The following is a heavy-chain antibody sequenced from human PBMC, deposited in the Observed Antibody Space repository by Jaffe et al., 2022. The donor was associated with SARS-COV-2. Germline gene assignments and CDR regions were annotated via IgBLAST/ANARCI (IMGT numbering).Heavy chain of an antibody. CDR2: IRSNSYGGAA. D-gene: IGHD3-3*01. Sequence: EVQLVESGGGLVKPGRSLRLSCTGSGFTFSDYAMSWFRQAPGKGLEWVGLIRSNSYGGAAEYAASVKGRFTISRDDSKSIAYLQMNSPQTEDAAVYYCARGRDYDFWSGYYHYFDFWGQGTLVTVSS. J-gene: IGHJ4*02. CDR1: GFTFSDYA. V-gene: IGHV3-49*05. CDR3: ARGRDYDFWSGYYHYFDF.